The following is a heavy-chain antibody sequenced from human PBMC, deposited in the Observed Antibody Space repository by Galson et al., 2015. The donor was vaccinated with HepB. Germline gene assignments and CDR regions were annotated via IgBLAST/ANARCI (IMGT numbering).Heavy chain of an antibody. D-gene: IGHD3-16*02. CDR2: ISNDGRNT. CDR3: AKVGGLGFGHLSGAFEI. CDR1: GFTFSRVR. J-gene: IGHJ3*02. Sequence: SLRLSCAVSGFTFSRVRMNWVRQAPGRGLEWVAGISNDGRNTDYADSVKGRFTISRDNSKNTLYLQMNGLRVEDTAMYYCAKVGGLGFGHLSGAFEIWGQGTTVAVSS. V-gene: IGHV3-30*18.